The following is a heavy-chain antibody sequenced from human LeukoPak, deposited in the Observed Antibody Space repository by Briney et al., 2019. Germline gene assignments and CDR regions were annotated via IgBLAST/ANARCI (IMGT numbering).Heavy chain of an antibody. CDR3: ARDRSMATPDWFDP. Sequence: PGGSLRLSCAASGFTFSSYAMSWVRQAPGKGLEWVSYISSSSSTIYYADSVKGRFTISRDNAKNSLYLQMNSLRAEDTAVYYCARDRSMATPDWFDPWGQGTLVTVSS. CDR1: GFTFSSYA. D-gene: IGHD5-24*01. V-gene: IGHV3-48*01. CDR2: ISSSSSTI. J-gene: IGHJ5*02.